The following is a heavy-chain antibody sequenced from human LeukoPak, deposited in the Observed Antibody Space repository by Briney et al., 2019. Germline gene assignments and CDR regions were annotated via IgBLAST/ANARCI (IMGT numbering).Heavy chain of an antibody. CDR1: GCSISNSY. V-gene: IGHV4-59*01. CDR2: IYHSGST. Sequence: ETLSLTCTVSGCSISNSYLNWIRQPPGKGLEWIWNIYHSGSTNYNPSVKSRVTISVDTSKNPFSLTVTSVNVADTGVYYCATLGVCSSGSCYDTYGMGVWGQGTTVTVSS. CDR3: ATLGVCSSGSCYDTYGMGV. D-gene: IGHD2-15*01. J-gene: IGHJ6*02.